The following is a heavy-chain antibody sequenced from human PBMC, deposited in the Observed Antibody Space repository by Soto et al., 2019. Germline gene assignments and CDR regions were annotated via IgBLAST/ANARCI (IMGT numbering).Heavy chain of an antibody. J-gene: IGHJ5*02. Sequence: PSETLSLTCTVSGGSISSSSCHWGWIRQPPGKGLEWIASIKYSGTTFYNPSLKSRVTLSVDTSKNQFSLKLSSVTAADTAVYYCARELFGRSVWFDPWGQGTLVTVSS. CDR3: ARELFGRSVWFDP. CDR1: GGSISSSSCH. D-gene: IGHD3-10*01. CDR2: IKYSGTT. V-gene: IGHV4-39*07.